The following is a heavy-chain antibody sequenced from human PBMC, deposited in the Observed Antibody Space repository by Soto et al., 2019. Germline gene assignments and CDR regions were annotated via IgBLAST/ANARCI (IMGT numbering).Heavy chain of an antibody. J-gene: IGHJ3*02. D-gene: IGHD7-27*01. CDR3: ARGQQDYWGFDAFDI. CDR1: GGSFSGYY. Sequence: QVQLQQWGAGLLKPSETLSLTCAVYGGSFSGYYWSWIRQPPGKGLEWIGEINHSGSTNYNPSLKSRVTISVDTSKNQFSLKLSSVTAADTAVYYCARGQQDYWGFDAFDIWGQGTMVTVSS. V-gene: IGHV4-34*01. CDR2: INHSGST.